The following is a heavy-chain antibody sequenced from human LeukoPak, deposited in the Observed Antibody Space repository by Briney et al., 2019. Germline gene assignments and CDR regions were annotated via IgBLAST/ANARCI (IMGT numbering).Heavy chain of an antibody. CDR1: GFTFSSYW. CDR2: IKQDGSEK. D-gene: IGHD3-16*02. Sequence: GGSLRLSCAASGFTFSSYWMSWVRQAPGKGLEWVANIKQDGSEKYYVDSVRGRFTISRDNAKNSLYLQMNSLRAEDTAVYYCARDRGLRLGELSLGRYYYYGMDVWGQGTTVTVSS. CDR3: ARDRGLRLGELSLGRYYYYGMDV. V-gene: IGHV3-7*01. J-gene: IGHJ6*02.